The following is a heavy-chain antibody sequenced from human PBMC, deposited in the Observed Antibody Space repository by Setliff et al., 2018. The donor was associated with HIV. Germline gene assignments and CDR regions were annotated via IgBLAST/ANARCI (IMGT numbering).Heavy chain of an antibody. CDR1: GYRFSTSG. CDR2: IGGYLHDT. Sequence: ASVKVSCKTSGYRFSTSGISWVRQAPGQGLEWMGWIGGYLHDTKATPNLEARLTMTADTSASTAYMELRSLTSDDTAVYYGVRDERRVAAGSFHCFDYWGQGTLVTVSS. D-gene: IGHD6-13*01. CDR3: VRDERRVAAGSFHCFDY. V-gene: IGHV1-18*01. J-gene: IGHJ4*02.